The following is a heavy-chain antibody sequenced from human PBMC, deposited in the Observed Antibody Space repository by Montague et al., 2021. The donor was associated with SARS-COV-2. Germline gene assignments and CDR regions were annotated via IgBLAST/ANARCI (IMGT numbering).Heavy chain of an antibody. CDR2: ISDDGTNK. CDR1: GFTFRSYA. V-gene: IGHV3-30*04. J-gene: IGHJ5*02. Sequence: SLRLSCAASGFTFRSYAMHWVRQTPGKGLEWVASISDDGTNKFYVDSVKGRFTISRDNAKNSLYLQMNRLRADDTAVYYCARDGHRRLSIEGRFDPWGQGTLVTVSS. D-gene: IGHD6-6*01. CDR3: ARDGHRRLSIEGRFDP.